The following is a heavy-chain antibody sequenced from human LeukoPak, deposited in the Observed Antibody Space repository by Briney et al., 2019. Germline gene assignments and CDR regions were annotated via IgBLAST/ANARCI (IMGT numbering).Heavy chain of an antibody. V-gene: IGHV3-7*01. CDR1: GFTFSSYW. Sequence: HTGGSLRLSCAASGFTFSSYWMSWVRQAPGKGLEWVANIKQDGSEKYYVDSVKGRFTISRDNAKNSLYLQMNSLRAEDTAVYYCASVGGSGIAAAGTSWFDPWGQGTLGTVSS. CDR2: IKQDGSEK. CDR3: ASVGGSGIAAAGTSWFDP. J-gene: IGHJ5*02. D-gene: IGHD6-13*01.